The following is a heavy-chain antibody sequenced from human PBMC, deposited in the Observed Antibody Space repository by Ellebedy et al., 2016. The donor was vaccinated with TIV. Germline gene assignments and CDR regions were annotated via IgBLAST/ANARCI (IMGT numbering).Heavy chain of an antibody. J-gene: IGHJ5*02. CDR2: IYQDGSEI. CDR1: GFSFRSYW. Sequence: GESLKISCAASGFSFRSYWMTWVRQAPGKGLEWVANIYQDGSEIYYLDSVKGRCTVSRENAKNSLYLQMSSLKAEDTAVYFCARRGSYGDYAVQINSWLDPWGQGTLVTVSP. V-gene: IGHV3-7*01. D-gene: IGHD4-17*01. CDR3: ARRGSYGDYAVQINSWLDP.